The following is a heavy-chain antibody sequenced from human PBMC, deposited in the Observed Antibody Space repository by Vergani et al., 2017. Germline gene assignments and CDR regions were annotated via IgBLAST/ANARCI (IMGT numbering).Heavy chain of an antibody. CDR3: AKAPDLPLERRFWFDP. CDR1: GFTFSSYA. V-gene: IGHV3-23*01. CDR2: ISGSGGST. D-gene: IGHD1-1*01. J-gene: IGHJ5*02. Sequence: EMQLLESGGGLVQPGGSLRLSCAASGFTFSSYAMGWVRQAPGKGLEWISVISGSGGSTKYADSVKGRFTISRDNSKNTLFLQMNSLKGEDTAVYYCAKAPDLPLERRFWFDPWGQGTLVTV.